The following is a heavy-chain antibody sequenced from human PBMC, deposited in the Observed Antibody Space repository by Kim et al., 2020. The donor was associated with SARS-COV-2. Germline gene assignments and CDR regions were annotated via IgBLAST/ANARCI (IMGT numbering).Heavy chain of an antibody. CDR3: ARDMGGSYYGFDY. CDR1: GFTFSSYG. Sequence: GGSLRLSCAASGFTFSSYGMHWVRQAPGKGLEWVAVIWYDGSNTYYADSVKGRFTISRDNSKNTLYLQMNSLRAEDTAVYYCARDMGGSYYGFDYWGQGTLVTVSS. J-gene: IGHJ4*02. D-gene: IGHD1-26*01. CDR2: IWYDGSNT. V-gene: IGHV3-33*01.